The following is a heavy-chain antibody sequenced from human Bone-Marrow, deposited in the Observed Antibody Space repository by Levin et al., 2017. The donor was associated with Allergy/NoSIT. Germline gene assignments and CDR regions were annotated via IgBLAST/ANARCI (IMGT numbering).Heavy chain of an antibody. CDR2: ISYDGSHK. CDR1: GFTFRSHA. Sequence: PGGSLRLSCAASGFTFRSHAMHWVRQAPGKGLEWVAVISYDGSHKDFGDSMKGRFTISRDNSKNMVYLEMDGLRGEDTAVYYCAKALPPFYHYYGMDVWGQGTTVTVSS. J-gene: IGHJ6*02. CDR3: AKALPPFYHYYGMDV. V-gene: IGHV3-30*18.